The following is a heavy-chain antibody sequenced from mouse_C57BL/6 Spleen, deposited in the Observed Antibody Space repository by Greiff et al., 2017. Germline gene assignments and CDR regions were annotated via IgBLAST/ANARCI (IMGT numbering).Heavy chain of an antibody. Sequence: DVQLQESGPGLVKPSQSLSLTCSVTGYSITSGYYWNWIRQFPGNKLEWMGYISYDGSNNYNPSLKNRISITRDTSKNQFFLKLNSVTTEDTATYYCARGDTTERFAYWGQGTLVTVSA. CDR1: GYSITSGYY. D-gene: IGHD1-1*01. V-gene: IGHV3-6*01. J-gene: IGHJ3*01. CDR2: ISYDGSN. CDR3: ARGDTTERFAY.